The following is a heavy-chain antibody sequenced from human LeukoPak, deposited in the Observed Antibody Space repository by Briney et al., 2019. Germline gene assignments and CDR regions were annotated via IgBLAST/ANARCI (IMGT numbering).Heavy chain of an antibody. CDR1: GFTFSNYA. CDR2: ISGSGGST. Sequence: GGSLRLSCAASGFTFSNYAMSWVRQAPGKGLEWVSAISGSGGSTYYADSVKGRFTISRDNSKNTLYLQMNSLRAEDTAAYYCAKGSRAQGYYFDFWGQGTLVTVSS. V-gene: IGHV3-23*01. J-gene: IGHJ4*02. D-gene: IGHD3-10*01. CDR3: AKGSRAQGYYFDF.